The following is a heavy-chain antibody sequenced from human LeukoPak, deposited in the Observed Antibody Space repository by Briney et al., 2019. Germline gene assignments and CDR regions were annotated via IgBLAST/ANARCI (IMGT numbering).Heavy chain of an antibody. CDR2: IIPIFGTA. CDR1: GGTFISYA. CDR3: ARALYYDFWSGYSEPAYYYYMDV. J-gene: IGHJ6*03. D-gene: IGHD3-3*01. V-gene: IGHV1-69*13. Sequence: ASVKVSCKASGGTFISYAISWVRQAPGQGLEWMGGIIPIFGTANYAQKFQGRVPITADESASTAYMELSSLRSEDTAVYYCARALYYDFWSGYSEPAYYYYMDVWGKGTTVTVSS.